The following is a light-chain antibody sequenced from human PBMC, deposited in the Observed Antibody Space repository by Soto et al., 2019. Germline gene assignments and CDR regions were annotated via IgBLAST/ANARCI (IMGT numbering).Light chain of an antibody. CDR3: QQYNHY. J-gene: IGKJ3*01. CDR2: GAS. CDR1: QSINNW. Sequence: DSRMTQSPSTLSASVGDRVTITCRASQSINNWLAWYQQKPGKAPELLIYGASILKSGVPLRFSGSGSGTEFTLTISSLQPEDFATYYCQQYNHYFGPGTKVDIK. V-gene: IGKV1-5*01.